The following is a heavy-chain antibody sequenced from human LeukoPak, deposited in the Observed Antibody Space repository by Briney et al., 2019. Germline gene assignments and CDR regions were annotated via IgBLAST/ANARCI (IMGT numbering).Heavy chain of an antibody. V-gene: IGHV4-34*01. CDR2: INHSGST. CDR1: GGSFSGYY. J-gene: IGHJ4*02. CDR3: ARGRLSALVY. Sequence: SETLSLTCAVYGGSFSGYYWSWIRQPPGKGVEWIGEINHSGSTNYNPSLRSRGTISVDTSKTQFSLKLSSVTAAATAVYYCARGRLSALVYGGQGTLATVS. D-gene: IGHD5-18*01.